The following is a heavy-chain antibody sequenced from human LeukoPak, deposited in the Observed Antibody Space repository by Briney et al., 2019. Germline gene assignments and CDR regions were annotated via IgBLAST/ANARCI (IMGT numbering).Heavy chain of an antibody. Sequence: PGGSLRLSCAASGFIFTNYFMSWVRQAPGKGLEWVASIKHDGSEKYYVDSVRGRFTISRDNTKNSLYLRMSSLRAEDTVVYYCATDRGWRTSGYYLYYFEYWGQGTLVTFSS. D-gene: IGHD3-3*01. V-gene: IGHV3-7*01. CDR2: IKHDGSEK. J-gene: IGHJ4*02. CDR3: ATDRGWRTSGYYLYYFEY. CDR1: GFIFTNYF.